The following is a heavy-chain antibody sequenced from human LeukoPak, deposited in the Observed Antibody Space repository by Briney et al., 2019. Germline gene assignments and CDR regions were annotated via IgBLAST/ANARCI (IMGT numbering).Heavy chain of an antibody. CDR1: GYTLTELS. CDR3: ATLPYSSSWYEYYFDY. CDR2: FDPEDSET. J-gene: IGHJ4*02. D-gene: IGHD6-13*01. Sequence: ASVNVSCKVSGYTLTELSMHWVRQAAGKGLAWMGGFDPEDSETIYAQKFQGRVTMTEDTSTDTAYMELSSLRSEDTAVYYCATLPYSSSWYEYYFDYWGQGTLVTVSS. V-gene: IGHV1-24*01.